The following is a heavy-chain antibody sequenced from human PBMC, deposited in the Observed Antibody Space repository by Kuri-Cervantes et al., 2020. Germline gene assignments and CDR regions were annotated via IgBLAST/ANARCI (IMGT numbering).Heavy chain of an antibody. CDR1: GYTFTSYY. CDR3: AREVEMATISRAFDI. Sequence: ASVKVSCKASGYTFTSYYMHWVRQAPGQGLEWMGIINPSGGSTSYAQKFQGRVTITTDESTSTAYMELSSLRSEDTAVYYCAREVEMATISRAFDIWGQGTMVTVSS. CDR2: INPSGGST. V-gene: IGHV1-46*01. J-gene: IGHJ3*02. D-gene: IGHD5-24*01.